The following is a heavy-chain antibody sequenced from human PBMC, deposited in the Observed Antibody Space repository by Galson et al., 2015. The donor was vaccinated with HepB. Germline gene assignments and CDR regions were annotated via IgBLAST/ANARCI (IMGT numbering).Heavy chain of an antibody. CDR3: ASEVGGTWTHSDY. Sequence: SVKVSCKASGYTFRSYDISWVRQAAGQGPEWMGGMNPNSGEATYAQKFRGRVTMTSDTSVSTAYMELNSLRSEDTAVYYCASEVGGTWTHSDYWGQGTPVTVTS. CDR2: MNPNSGEA. D-gene: IGHD1-26*01. CDR1: GYTFRSYD. V-gene: IGHV1-8*01. J-gene: IGHJ4*02.